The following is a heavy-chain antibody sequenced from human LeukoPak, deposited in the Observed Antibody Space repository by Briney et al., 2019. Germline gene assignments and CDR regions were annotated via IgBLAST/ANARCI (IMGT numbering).Heavy chain of an antibody. Sequence: ASVKVSCKASGYTFTGYYMHWVRQAPGQGREWMGWINPNSGGTNYAQKFQGRVTMTRDTSISTASMELSRLRPDDTAVYYCAREYYGSGSSDYWGQGTLVTVSS. V-gene: IGHV1-2*02. CDR3: AREYYGSGSSDY. D-gene: IGHD3-10*01. J-gene: IGHJ4*02. CDR1: GYTFTGYY. CDR2: INPNSGGT.